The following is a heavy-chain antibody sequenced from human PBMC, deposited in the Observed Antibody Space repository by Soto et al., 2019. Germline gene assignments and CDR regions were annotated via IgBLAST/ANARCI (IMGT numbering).Heavy chain of an antibody. CDR3: ARAPYYGSGSTHYYYYGMDV. J-gene: IGHJ6*02. CDR1: GGTFSSYA. Sequence: QVQLVQSGAEVKKPGSSVKVSCKASGGTFSSYAISWVRQAPGQGLEWMGGIIPIFGTANYAQKFQGRVTITADNSTSTAYMELSSLRSEDTAVYYCARAPYYGSGSTHYYYYGMDVWGQGTTVTVSS. V-gene: IGHV1-69*06. CDR2: IIPIFGTA. D-gene: IGHD3-10*01.